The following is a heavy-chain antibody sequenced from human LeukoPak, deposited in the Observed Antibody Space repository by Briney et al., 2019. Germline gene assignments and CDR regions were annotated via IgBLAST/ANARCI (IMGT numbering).Heavy chain of an antibody. CDR1: GGTFSSYA. V-gene: IGHV1-69*06. CDR3: ARDHRSQGLIAPRRRPWYFDV. J-gene: IGHJ2*01. CDR2: IIPIFGTA. D-gene: IGHD6-6*01. Sequence: SVKVSCKASGGTFSSYAISWVRQAPGQGLEWMGGIIPIFGTANYAQKFQGRVTITADKSTSTAYMELSSLRSEDTAVYYCARDHRSQGLIAPRRRPWYFDVWGRGTLVTVSS.